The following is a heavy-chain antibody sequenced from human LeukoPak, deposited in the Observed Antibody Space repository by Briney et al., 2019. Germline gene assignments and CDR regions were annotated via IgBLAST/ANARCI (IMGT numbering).Heavy chain of an antibody. Sequence: PSETLSLTCTVSGGSISTFYWSWLRQFPGKGLEWIGSIYLKSTNYNLSLKSRVAISVDTSENQFSLRLDSVTTADTAVYYCARDTTVASGMQYWGQGTLVTVSS. CDR2: IYLKST. D-gene: IGHD6-19*01. V-gene: IGHV4-59*01. J-gene: IGHJ4*02. CDR1: GGSISTFY. CDR3: ARDTTVASGMQY.